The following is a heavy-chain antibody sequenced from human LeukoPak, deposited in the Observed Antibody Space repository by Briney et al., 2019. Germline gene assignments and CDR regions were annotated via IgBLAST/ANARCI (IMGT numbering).Heavy chain of an antibody. CDR1: GFTYSRFW. Sequence: PGGSLRLSCTASGFTYSRFWMSWVRQAPGKGLEWVANIKMDGSEKHYVDSVRGRFIISRDNAKNSLCLQMNSLRVEDTAVYYCVKDGDYILFPYDAWGQGTLVTVSS. CDR2: IKMDGSEK. J-gene: IGHJ5*02. D-gene: IGHD4-11*01. V-gene: IGHV3-7*01. CDR3: VKDGDYILFPYDA.